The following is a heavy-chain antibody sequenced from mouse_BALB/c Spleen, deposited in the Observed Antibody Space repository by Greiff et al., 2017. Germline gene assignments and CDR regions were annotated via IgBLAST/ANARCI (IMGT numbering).Heavy chain of an antibody. V-gene: IGHV1-14*01. CDR2: INPYNDGT. Sequence: EVQRVESGPELVKPGASVKMSCKASGYTFTSYVMHWVKQKPGQGLEWIGYINPYNDGTKYNEKFKGKATLTSDKSSSTAYMELSSLTSEDSAVYYCARGGSPFDYWGQGTTLTVSS. D-gene: IGHD1-1*02. CDR3: ARGGSPFDY. CDR1: GYTFTSYV. J-gene: IGHJ2*01.